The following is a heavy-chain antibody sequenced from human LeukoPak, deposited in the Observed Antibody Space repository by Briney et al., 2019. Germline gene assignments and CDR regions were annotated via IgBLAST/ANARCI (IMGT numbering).Heavy chain of an antibody. V-gene: IGHV4-59*01. D-gene: IGHD3-9*01. CDR1: GGSISSYH. CDR3: VRVSDGSVYDILSGYYKGWFDL. J-gene: IGHJ5*02. Sequence: SETLSLTCSVSGGSISSYHWSWIRQPPGKGLEWIGYIYYSGSTNYNPSLKSRVTISLDRSKNQVSLKLTSVTAADTAVYYCVRVSDGSVYDILSGYYKGWFDLWGQGTLVTVSS. CDR2: IYYSGST.